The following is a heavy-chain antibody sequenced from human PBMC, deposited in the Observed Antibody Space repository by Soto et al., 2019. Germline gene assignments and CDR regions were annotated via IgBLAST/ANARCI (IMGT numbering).Heavy chain of an antibody. D-gene: IGHD3-3*01. V-gene: IGHV3-23*01. Sequence: PGGSLRLSCAASGFTFSSYAMSWVRRAPGKGLEWVSAISGSGGSTYYADSVKGRFTISRDNSKNTLYLQMNSLRAEDTAVYYCAKDHAVFLELWRDATYFDYWGQGTLVTVSS. J-gene: IGHJ4*02. CDR1: GFTFSSYA. CDR3: AKDHAVFLELWRDATYFDY. CDR2: ISGSGGST.